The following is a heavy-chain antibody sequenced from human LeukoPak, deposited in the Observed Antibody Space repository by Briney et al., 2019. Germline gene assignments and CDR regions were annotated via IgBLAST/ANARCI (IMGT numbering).Heavy chain of an antibody. V-gene: IGHV3-9*01. Sequence: GGSLRLSCATSGFTFSSYAMHWVRQAPGKGLEWVSGISWNSGSIGYADSVKGRFTISRDNAKNSLYLQMNSLRAEDTALYYCAKDPRRIQLYYFDYWGQGTLVTVSS. J-gene: IGHJ4*02. D-gene: IGHD5-18*01. CDR2: ISWNSGSI. CDR1: GFTFSSYA. CDR3: AKDPRRIQLYYFDY.